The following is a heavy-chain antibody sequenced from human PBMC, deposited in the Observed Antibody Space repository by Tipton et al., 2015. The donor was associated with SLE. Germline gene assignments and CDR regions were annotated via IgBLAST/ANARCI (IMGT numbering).Heavy chain of an antibody. CDR3: ALSLGAALPPLG. Sequence: LRLSCIVSGGSISSHYWSWIRQPPGKGLEWTGYIYYSGSTNYNTSLKSRVTISIDTSKNQFSLNMSSVTAADTAVYYCALSLGAALPPLGWGQGTLVTVSS. CDR1: GGSISSHY. J-gene: IGHJ4*02. CDR2: IYYSGST. D-gene: IGHD6-13*01. V-gene: IGHV4-59*11.